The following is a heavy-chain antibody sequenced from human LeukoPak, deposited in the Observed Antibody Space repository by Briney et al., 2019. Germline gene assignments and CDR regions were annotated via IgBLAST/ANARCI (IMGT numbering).Heavy chain of an antibody. J-gene: IGHJ6*04. V-gene: IGHV4-39*01. CDR1: GGSISSSSYY. CDR3: ARVSVFIGREDV. D-gene: IGHD1-26*01. CDR2: IYYSGCT. Sequence: PSETLSLTCTVSGGSISSSSYYWGWIRQPPGKGLEWIGSIYYSGCTNYNPSLKSRVTMSVDTSKNQFSLKLSSVTAADTAVYYCARVSVFIGREDVWGKGTTVTISS.